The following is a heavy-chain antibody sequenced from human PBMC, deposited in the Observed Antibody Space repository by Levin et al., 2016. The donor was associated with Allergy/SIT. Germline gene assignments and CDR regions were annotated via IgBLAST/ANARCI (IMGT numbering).Heavy chain of an antibody. V-gene: IGHV1-2*02. D-gene: IGHD1-1*01. J-gene: IGHJ4*02. CDR2: INPYNGGT. CDR1: GYTFTDYH. CDR3: SRGVTLLGRILFDY. Sequence: ASVKVSCKASGYTFTDYHLHWVRQAPGQGLEWMGWINPYNGGTHYAQKFQGRVTVTSDTSVTTVYMEVSRLTSDDTAVYYCSRGVTLLGRILFDYWGQGTLVTVSS.